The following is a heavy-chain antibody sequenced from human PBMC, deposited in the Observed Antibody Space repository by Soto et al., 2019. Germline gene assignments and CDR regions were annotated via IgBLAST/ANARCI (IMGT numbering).Heavy chain of an antibody. CDR1: GGSFSGYY. J-gene: IGHJ4*02. Sequence: PSETLSLTCAVYGGSFSGYYWSWIRQPPGKGLEWIGEINHSGSTNYNPSLKSRVTISVDTSKNQFSLKLSSVTAADTAVYYCASHPRGVGGATAYFDYWGQGTLVTVSS. CDR3: ASHPRGVGGATAYFDY. V-gene: IGHV4-34*01. CDR2: INHSGST. D-gene: IGHD1-26*01.